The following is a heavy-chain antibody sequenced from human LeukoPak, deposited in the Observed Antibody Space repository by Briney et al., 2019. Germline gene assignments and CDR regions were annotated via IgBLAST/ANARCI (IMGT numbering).Heavy chain of an antibody. CDR1: GGSISSSSYY. J-gene: IGHJ4*02. Sequence: PSETLSLTCTVSGGSISSSSYYWGWIRQPPGKGLEWIGSIYYSGSTYYNPSLKSRVTISVDTSKNQFSLKLSSVTAADTAVYYCARQALLLPLDYWGQGTLVTVSS. CDR3: ARQALLLPLDY. D-gene: IGHD3-10*01. CDR2: IYYSGST. V-gene: IGHV4-39*01.